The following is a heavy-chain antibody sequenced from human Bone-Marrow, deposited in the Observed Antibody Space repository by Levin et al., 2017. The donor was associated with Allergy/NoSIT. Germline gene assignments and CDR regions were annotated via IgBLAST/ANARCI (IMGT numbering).Heavy chain of an antibody. J-gene: IGHJ6*04. Sequence: GESLKISCAASGFTFSSFWMHWVRQAPGKGLVWVSRINGDGSSTAYADSVKGRFTMSRDNAKNTLYLQTNSLRDEDTAVYYCARGCHYGVDVWGEGSTVTVSS. CDR3: ARGCHYGVDV. D-gene: IGHD2-15*01. CDR1: GFTFSSFW. CDR2: INGDGSST. V-gene: IGHV3-74*01.